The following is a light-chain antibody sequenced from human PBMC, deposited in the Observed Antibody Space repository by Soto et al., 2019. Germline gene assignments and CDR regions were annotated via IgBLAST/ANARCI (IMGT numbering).Light chain of an antibody. V-gene: IGLV2-11*01. Sequence: QSALTQPRSVSGSPGQSVTISCTGTSSDVGGYNYVSWYQQYSGKAPKVMIYDVSKRPSGAPDRFSGSKSGNTASLTISGLQAEDEADYYCCSYAASNTFVFGTGTKVTVL. CDR1: SSDVGGYNY. CDR3: CSYAASNTFV. J-gene: IGLJ1*01. CDR2: DVS.